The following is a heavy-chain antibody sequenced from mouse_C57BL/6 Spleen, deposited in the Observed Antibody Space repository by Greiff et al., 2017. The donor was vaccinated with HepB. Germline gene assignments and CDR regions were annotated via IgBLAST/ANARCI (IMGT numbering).Heavy chain of an antibody. CDR3: ERRPYDYDVWFAY. V-gene: IGHV1-55*01. Sequence: QVQLQQPGAELVKPGASVKMSCKASGYTFTSYWITWVKQRPGQGLEWIGDIYPGSGSTNYNEKFKSKATLTVDTSSSTAYMQLSSLTSEDSAVYYCERRPYDYDVWFAYWGQGTLVTVSA. CDR2: IYPGSGST. J-gene: IGHJ3*01. CDR1: GYTFTSYW. D-gene: IGHD2-4*01.